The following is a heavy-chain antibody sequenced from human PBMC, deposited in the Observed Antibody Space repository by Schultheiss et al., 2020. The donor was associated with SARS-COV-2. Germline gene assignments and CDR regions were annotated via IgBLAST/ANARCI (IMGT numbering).Heavy chain of an antibody. CDR1: GFTFSSYW. Sequence: GGSLRLSCAASGFTFSSYWMSWVRQAPGKGLEWVANIKQDGSEKYYVDSVKGRFTISRDNAKNSLYLQMNSLRDEDTAVYYCARGYSSSWFAHWGQGTLVTVSS. J-gene: IGHJ5*02. CDR3: ARGYSSSWFAH. CDR2: IKQDGSEK. V-gene: IGHV3-7*01. D-gene: IGHD6-13*01.